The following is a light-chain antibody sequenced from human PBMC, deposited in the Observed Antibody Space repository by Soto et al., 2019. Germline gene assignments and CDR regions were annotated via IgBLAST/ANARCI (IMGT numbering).Light chain of an antibody. V-gene: IGLV2-14*01. J-gene: IGLJ1*01. CDR2: DVS. Sequence: QSALTQPASVSGSPGQSITISCTGTSSDVGGYNYVSWYQQHPGKAPKLMIYDVSNRPSGVSNRFSGSKSGNTASPTISGLQAEDEADYYCSSYTSSSPPFVFGTGTKVTVL. CDR1: SSDVGGYNY. CDR3: SSYTSSSPPFV.